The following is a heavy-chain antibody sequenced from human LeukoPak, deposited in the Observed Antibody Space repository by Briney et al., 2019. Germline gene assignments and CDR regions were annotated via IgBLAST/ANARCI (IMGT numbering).Heavy chain of an antibody. CDR2: IYYSGST. V-gene: IGHV4-61*01. CDR1: GGSVSSGSYY. J-gene: IGHJ5*02. D-gene: IGHD2-15*01. CDR3: ARGLSSLNWFDP. Sequence: SETLSLTCTVSGGSVSSGSYYWSWIRQPPGKGLEWIGYIYYSGSTNYNPSLKSRVTMSVDTSKNQFSLKLNSVTAADTAVYYCARGLSSLNWFDPWGQGTLVTVSS.